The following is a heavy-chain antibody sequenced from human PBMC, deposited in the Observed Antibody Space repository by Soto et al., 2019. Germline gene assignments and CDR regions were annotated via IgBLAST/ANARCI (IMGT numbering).Heavy chain of an antibody. V-gene: IGHV3-23*01. CDR1: TSCS. CDR3: ANSVFTVNKSFGYYYSARAV. Sequence: TSCSMTCVHKTQGKGLEWVSAISGGGGATYYADSVKGRFTISRDNSQNTLYLQMNSLSADDTAIYYCANSVFTVNKSFGYYYSARAVRAKGTAVPVSS. CDR2: ISGGGGAT. D-gene: IGHD3-3*01. J-gene: IGHJ6*03.